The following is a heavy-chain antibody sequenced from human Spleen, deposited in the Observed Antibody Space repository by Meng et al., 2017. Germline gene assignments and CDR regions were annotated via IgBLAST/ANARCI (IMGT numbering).Heavy chain of an antibody. J-gene: IGHJ3*02. Sequence: SLKISCVVSGFTFSSYEMNWVRQAPGKGLEWVSGINWNSGSIAYVDSVKGRFTISRDNAKNSLYLQMNSLRTEDMALYYCAKGLDSGVFRGVIDIWGQGTMVTVSS. CDR1: GFTFSSYE. D-gene: IGHD5-12*01. V-gene: IGHV3-9*03. CDR3: AKGLDSGVFRGVIDI. CDR2: INWNSGSI.